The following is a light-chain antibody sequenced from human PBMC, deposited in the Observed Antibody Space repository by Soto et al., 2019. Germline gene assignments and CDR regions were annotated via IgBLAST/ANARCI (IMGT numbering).Light chain of an antibody. CDR3: QQRTNWPLT. Sequence: EIVLTQSPATLSLSPGERATLSCWASQSVSNSLAWYQQRPGQSPRLLIYDVSTRATGIPARFGGSGSGTDFNLTISSLETEDFAVYYCQQRTNWPLTFGGGTKVDIK. V-gene: IGKV3-11*01. CDR2: DVS. J-gene: IGKJ4*01. CDR1: QSVSNS.